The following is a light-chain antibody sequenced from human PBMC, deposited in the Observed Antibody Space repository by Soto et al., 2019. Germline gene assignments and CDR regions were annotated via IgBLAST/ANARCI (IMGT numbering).Light chain of an antibody. CDR2: GAS. V-gene: IGKV3-20*01. Sequence: EIVLTQSPGTLSLSPGERATLSCRASLSVSSSYLAWYQQKPGQAPRLLIYGASSRATGIPDRFSGSASGSAFTLPISRLEPDDFAVYFCQQYGPSLPITFGQGTRLEIK. CDR3: QQYGPSLPIT. J-gene: IGKJ5*01. CDR1: LSVSSSY.